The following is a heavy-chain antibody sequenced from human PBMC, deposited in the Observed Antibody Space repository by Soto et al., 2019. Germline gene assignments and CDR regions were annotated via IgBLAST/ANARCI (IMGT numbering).Heavy chain of an antibody. CDR2: IIPILGIA. D-gene: IGHD2-15*01. J-gene: IGHJ5*02. V-gene: IGHV1-69*02. CDR1: GGTFSSYT. Sequence: SVKVSCKASGGTFSSYTISWVRQAPGQGLEWMGRIIPILGIANYAQKFQGRVTITADKSTSTAYMELSSLRSEDTAVYYCARGCSGGSCYSWFDPWGQGTLVTVSS. CDR3: ARGCSGGSCYSWFDP.